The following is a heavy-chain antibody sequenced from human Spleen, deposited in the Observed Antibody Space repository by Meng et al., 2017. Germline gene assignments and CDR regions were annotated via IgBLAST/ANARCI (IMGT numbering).Heavy chain of an antibody. CDR3: ARDLRAISANDY. CDR1: GYNFPDYY. Sequence: ASVKVSCKPSGYNFPDYYIHWLRQAPGQGLEWMGRINPNSGGTYFAQKFQDRVTMTRDTSMSTAYMELRRLRLDDTAVYYCARDLRAISANDYWGQGTLVTVSS. D-gene: IGHD2-15*01. J-gene: IGHJ4*02. CDR2: INPNSGGT. V-gene: IGHV1-2*06.